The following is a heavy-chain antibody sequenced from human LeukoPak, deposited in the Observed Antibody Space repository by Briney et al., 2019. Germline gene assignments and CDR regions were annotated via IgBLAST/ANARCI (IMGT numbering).Heavy chain of an antibody. Sequence: SETLSLTRAVYGGSFSGYYWSWIRQPPGKGLEWIGYIYSSGSTYYNPSLKSRATVSLDTSKNQLSLRLSSVTAADTAVYYCARPYYYDSRVDPWGQGTLVTVSS. J-gene: IGHJ5*02. CDR1: GGSFSGYY. CDR2: IYSSGST. CDR3: ARPYYYDSRVDP. V-gene: IGHV4-30-4*08. D-gene: IGHD3-22*01.